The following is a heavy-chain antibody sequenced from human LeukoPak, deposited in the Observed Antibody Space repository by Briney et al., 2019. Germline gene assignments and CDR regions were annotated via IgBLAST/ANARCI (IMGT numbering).Heavy chain of an antibody. V-gene: IGHV1-69*13. J-gene: IGHJ4*02. Sequence: SVKVSCKASGGTFSSYAISWVRQAPGQGLEWMEGIIPIFGTANYAQKFQGRVTITADESTSTAYMELSSLRSEDTAVYYCARAIVGASIVPGSFDYWGQGTLVTVSS. CDR2: IIPIFGTA. CDR1: GGTFSSYA. CDR3: ARAIVGASIVPGSFDY. D-gene: IGHD1-26*01.